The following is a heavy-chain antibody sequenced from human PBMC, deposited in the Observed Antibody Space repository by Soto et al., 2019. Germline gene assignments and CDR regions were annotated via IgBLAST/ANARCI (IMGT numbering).Heavy chain of an antibody. D-gene: IGHD2-2*01. CDR3: ARASFVYCSSTSSYGSDY. V-gene: IGHV1-3*01. J-gene: IGHJ4*02. Sequence: ASVKVSCKASGYTFTSYAMHWVRQAPGQRLEWMGWINAGNGNTKYSQKFQGRVTITRDTSASTAYMELSSLRSEDTAVYYCARASFVYCSSTSSYGSDYWGQGPLVTVSS. CDR2: INAGNGNT. CDR1: GYTFTSYA.